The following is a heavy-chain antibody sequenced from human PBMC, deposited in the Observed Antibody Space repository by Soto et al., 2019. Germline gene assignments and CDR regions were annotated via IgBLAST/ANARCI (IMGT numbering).Heavy chain of an antibody. Sequence: GALRLPCAASGFTVSSTYVTWVRQAPGKGLAWVSAVYSDGRIFYADSVKGRFTLSRDNSKNTLFLQMNSLRDEDTAVYYCASGPSAGYIYGSNWGFLAYWGQGTLVTVSS. V-gene: IGHV3-53*01. D-gene: IGHD5-18*01. CDR3: ASGPSAGYIYGSNWGFLAY. CDR1: GFTVSSTY. J-gene: IGHJ4*02. CDR2: VYSDGRI.